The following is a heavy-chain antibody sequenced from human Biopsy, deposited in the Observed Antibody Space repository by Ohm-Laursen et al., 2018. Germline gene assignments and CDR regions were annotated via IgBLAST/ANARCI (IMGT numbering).Heavy chain of an antibody. CDR3: ARPMSRVVAYGMDV. CDR2: IGGSGGGT. J-gene: IGHJ6*02. Sequence: SLRLSCAASGFRFSMYAMSWVRQAPGKGLEWVSAIGGSGGGTYYADSVKGRFTISRDDSKNTVYLQMNSLRVEDRAVYYCARPMSRVVAYGMDVWGQGTTVTVSS. CDR1: GFRFSMYA. V-gene: IGHV3-23*01. D-gene: IGHD2-15*01.